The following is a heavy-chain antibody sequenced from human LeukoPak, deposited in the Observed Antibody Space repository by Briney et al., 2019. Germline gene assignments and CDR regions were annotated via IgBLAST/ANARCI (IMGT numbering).Heavy chain of an antibody. J-gene: IGHJ4*02. D-gene: IGHD3-10*01. CDR2: IYYSGST. CDR1: GGSISSSSYY. CDR3: AREGSGSYLAGVLGD. Sequence: SETLSLTCTVSGGSISSSSYYWGWIRQPPGKGLEWIGSIYYSGSTYYNPSLKSRVTISVDTSKNQFSLKLSSVTAADTAVYYCAREGSGSYLAGVLGDWGQGTLVTVSS. V-gene: IGHV4-39*07.